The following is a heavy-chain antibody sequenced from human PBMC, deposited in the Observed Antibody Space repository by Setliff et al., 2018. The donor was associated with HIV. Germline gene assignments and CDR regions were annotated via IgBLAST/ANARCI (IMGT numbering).Heavy chain of an antibody. J-gene: IGHJ4*02. CDR1: GGSISSSSYY. CDR2: IFYSGSA. CDR3: AREDSSYHYFDY. V-gene: IGHV4-39*02. Sequence: SLTCTVSGGSISSSSYYWGWIRQPPGKGRGWIGSIFYSGSANYNPSLRSPVAISVDTSKNQFSLKLTSVTAADTAVYYCAREDSSYHYFDYWGQGMLVTVPQ. D-gene: IGHD6-6*01.